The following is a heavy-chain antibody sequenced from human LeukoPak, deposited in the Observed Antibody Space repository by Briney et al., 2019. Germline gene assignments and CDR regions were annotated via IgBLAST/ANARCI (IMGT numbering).Heavy chain of an antibody. D-gene: IGHD3-3*01. J-gene: IGHJ5*02. Sequence: SETLSLTCTVSGGSINSALYYWAWFRQTPEHQLEWIGSVSHDGITKYSPSLGGRVSLSADTSKNAFFMEVHSVTAADSAIYYCARHTIFCSFINCSPFDPWGQGTLVTVSS. CDR2: VSHDGIT. V-gene: IGHV4-39*01. CDR3: ARHTIFCSFINCSPFDP. CDR1: GGSINSALYY.